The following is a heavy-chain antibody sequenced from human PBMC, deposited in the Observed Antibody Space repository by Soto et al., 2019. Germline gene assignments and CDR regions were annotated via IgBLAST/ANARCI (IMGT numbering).Heavy chain of an antibody. Sequence: TSETLSLTCAVYGGSFSGYYWSWIRQPPGKGLEWIGDIYHSGSTNYNPSLKSRVTISVDRSKNHFSLSLTSVTAADTAVYYCAALCIAAVGACNWIDPWGQGTLVTVSS. CDR2: IYHSGST. V-gene: IGHV4-34*01. CDR1: GGSFSGYY. D-gene: IGHD6-13*01. CDR3: AALCIAAVGACNWIDP. J-gene: IGHJ5*02.